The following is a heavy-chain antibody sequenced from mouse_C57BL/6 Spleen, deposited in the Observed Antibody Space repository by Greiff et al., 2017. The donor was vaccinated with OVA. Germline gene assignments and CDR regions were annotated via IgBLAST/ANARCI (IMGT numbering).Heavy chain of an antibody. CDR3: ARSAITTVVEYYFDY. J-gene: IGHJ2*01. CDR2: IYPGGGYT. CDR1: GYTFTNYW. V-gene: IGHV1-63*01. Sequence: VQLQQSGAELVRPGTSVKMSCKASGYTFTNYWIGWAKQRPGHGLEWIGDIYPGGGYTKYNEKFKGKATLTADTSSSTSYIQFSSLTSEDSAIYYCARSAITTVVEYYFDYWGQGTTLTVSS. D-gene: IGHD1-1*01.